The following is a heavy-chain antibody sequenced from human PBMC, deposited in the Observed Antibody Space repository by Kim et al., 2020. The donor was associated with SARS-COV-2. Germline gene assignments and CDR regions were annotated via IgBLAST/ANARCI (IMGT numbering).Heavy chain of an antibody. J-gene: IGHJ5*02. Sequence: GGSLRLSCAASGFTFGDYAMHWVRQAPGKGLEWVSGISWNSGSIGYADSVKGRFTISRDNAKNSLYLQMNSLRAEDTALYYCAKAGRPDTDQHWFDPWGQGTLVTVSS. CDR2: ISWNSGSI. V-gene: IGHV3-9*01. CDR3: AKAGRPDTDQHWFDP. D-gene: IGHD6-25*01. CDR1: GFTFGDYA.